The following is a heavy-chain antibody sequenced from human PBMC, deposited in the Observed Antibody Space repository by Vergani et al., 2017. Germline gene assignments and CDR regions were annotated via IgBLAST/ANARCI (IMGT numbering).Heavy chain of an antibody. J-gene: IGHJ4*02. CDR1: GYTFTSYD. CDR3: ARVLRTKLPTTVTHIDC. Sequence: QVQLVQSGAEVKKPGASVKVSCKASGYTFTSYDINWVRQATGQGLEWMGWMNPNSGNTGYAQKFQGRVTMTRNTSIRTAYMELSSLRSEDTAVYYCARVLRTKLPTTVTHIDCWGQGTLVTVSS. CDR2: MNPNSGNT. V-gene: IGHV1-8*01. D-gene: IGHD4-17*01.